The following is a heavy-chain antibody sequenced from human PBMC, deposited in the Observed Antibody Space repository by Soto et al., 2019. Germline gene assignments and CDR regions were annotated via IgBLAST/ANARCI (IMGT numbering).Heavy chain of an antibody. CDR2: ISSSGSTI. V-gene: IGHV3-11*01. CDR3: ASGYCGGDCYSGGYYGTNV. CDR1: GFTFSDYY. J-gene: IGHJ6*02. D-gene: IGHD2-21*02. Sequence: VGSLRLSCAASGFTFSDYYMNWIRQAPGKGLEWVSYISSSGSTIYYADSVKGRFTISRDNAKNSLYLQMNSLRAEDTAVYYCASGYCGGDCYSGGYYGTNVWGQGTTVTVSS.